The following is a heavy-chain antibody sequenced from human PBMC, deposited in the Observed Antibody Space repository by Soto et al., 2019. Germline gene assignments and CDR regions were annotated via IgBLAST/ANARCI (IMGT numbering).Heavy chain of an antibody. Sequence: GGSLRLSCAASGFTFSSYGMHWVRQAPGKGLEWVAVIWYDGSNKYYAESVKGRFTIYRDNTKNTLKLKINNQRAEDKTIKNNASAIKGYCISTSCSDGMDVWGQGTTVTVSS. CDR3: ASAIKGYCISTSCSDGMDV. CDR2: IWYDGSNK. D-gene: IGHD2-2*01. J-gene: IGHJ6*02. CDR1: GFTFSSYG. V-gene: IGHV3-33*01.